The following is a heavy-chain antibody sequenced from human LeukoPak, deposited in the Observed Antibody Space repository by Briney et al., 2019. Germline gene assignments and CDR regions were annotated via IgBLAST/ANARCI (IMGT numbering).Heavy chain of an antibody. D-gene: IGHD3-10*01. CDR2: MNPNSGNT. CDR3: ARAQTYYYAFDI. CDR1: GYTFTGYY. J-gene: IGHJ3*02. V-gene: IGHV1-8*03. Sequence: GASVKVSCKASGYTFTGYYMHWVRQAPGQGLEWMGWMNPNSGNTGYAQKFQGRVTITRNTSISTAYMELSSLRSEDTAVYYCARAQTYYYAFDIWGQGTMVTVSS.